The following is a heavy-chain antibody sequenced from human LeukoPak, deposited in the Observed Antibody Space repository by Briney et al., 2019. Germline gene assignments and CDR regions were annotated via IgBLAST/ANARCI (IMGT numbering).Heavy chain of an antibody. CDR3: ARYCSSTSCYTGDAFDI. J-gene: IGHJ3*02. Sequence: SETLSLTCTVSGGSISSYYWSWIRQPAGKGLEWIGRIYTSGSTNYNPSLKSRVTMSVDTSKNQFSLKLSSVTAADTAVYYCARYCSSTSCYTGDAFDIWGQGTMVTVSS. D-gene: IGHD2-2*02. CDR2: IYTSGST. CDR1: GGSISSYY. V-gene: IGHV4-4*07.